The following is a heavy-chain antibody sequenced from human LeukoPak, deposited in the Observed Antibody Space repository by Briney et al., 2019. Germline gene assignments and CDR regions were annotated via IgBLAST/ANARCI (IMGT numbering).Heavy chain of an antibody. Sequence: GASVNVSCKPSGYTFNTDGITWVRQAAGQGLERMGWISAYNGNTNYAQKLQGRVTMTTDTSTSTAYMELRSLRSDDTAVYYCARDPPMVRGVRWFDPWGQGTLVTVSS. CDR2: ISAYNGNT. D-gene: IGHD3-10*01. CDR1: GYTFNTDG. V-gene: IGHV1-18*01. CDR3: ARDPPMVRGVRWFDP. J-gene: IGHJ5*02.